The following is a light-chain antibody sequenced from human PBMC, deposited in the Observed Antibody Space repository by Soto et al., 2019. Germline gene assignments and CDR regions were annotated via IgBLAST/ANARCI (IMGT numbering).Light chain of an antibody. V-gene: IGLV2-14*01. J-gene: IGLJ2*01. Sequence: QSALTQPASVSGSPGQSITISCTGTSSDIGAYDYVSWYQQHPGKAPKLIIYDLTRRPSEFSSRFSASKSGTTASLTISGLQAEDEADYFCSVYTGSSTVVAFGGGTKLTVL. CDR1: SSDIGAYDY. CDR2: DLT. CDR3: SVYTGSSTVVA.